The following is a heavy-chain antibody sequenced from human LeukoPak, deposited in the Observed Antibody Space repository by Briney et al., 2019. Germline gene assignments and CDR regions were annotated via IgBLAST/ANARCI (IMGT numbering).Heavy chain of an antibody. V-gene: IGHV3-53*01. CDR3: VRTIKDAFDI. CDR2: IYSGGST. Sequence: PGGSLRLSCAASGFTVSSNYMSWVRQAPGKGLEWVSVIYSGGSTYYADSVKGRFTISRDNSKNTLYLQMNNLRAEDTAVHYCVRTIKDAFDIWGQGTMVTVSS. CDR1: GFTVSSNY. J-gene: IGHJ3*02.